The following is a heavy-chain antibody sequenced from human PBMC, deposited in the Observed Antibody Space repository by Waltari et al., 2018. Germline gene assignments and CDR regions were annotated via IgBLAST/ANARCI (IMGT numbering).Heavy chain of an antibody. CDR3: AKGGYSNYGPYYFDY. Sequence: QVQLVQSGAEVKKPGSSVRVSCKASGGTFSSYAISWVRQAPGQGLEWMGGIIPIFGTANYAQKFQGRVTITADESTGTAYMELSSLRSEDTAVYYCAKGGYSNYGPYYFDYWGQGTLVTVSS. V-gene: IGHV1-69*12. CDR1: GGTFSSYA. CDR2: IIPIFGTA. D-gene: IGHD4-4*01. J-gene: IGHJ4*02.